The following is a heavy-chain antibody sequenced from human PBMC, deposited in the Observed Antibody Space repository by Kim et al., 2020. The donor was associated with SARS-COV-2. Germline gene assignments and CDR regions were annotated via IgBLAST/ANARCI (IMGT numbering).Heavy chain of an antibody. CDR1: GYTFTSYA. D-gene: IGHD3-10*01. CDR2: INAGNGNT. CDR3: ARARLPRITMVRGAEALDY. V-gene: IGHV1-3*01. Sequence: ASVKVSCKASGYTFTSYAMHWVRQAPGQRLEWMGWINAGNGNTKYSQKFQGRVTITRDTSASTAYMELSSLRSEDTAVYYCARARLPRITMVRGAEALDYWGQGTLVTVSS. J-gene: IGHJ4*02.